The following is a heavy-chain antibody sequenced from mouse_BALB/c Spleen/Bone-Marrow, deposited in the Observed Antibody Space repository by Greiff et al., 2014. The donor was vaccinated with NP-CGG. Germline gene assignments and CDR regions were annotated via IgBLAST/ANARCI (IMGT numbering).Heavy chain of an antibody. V-gene: IGHV14-3*02. CDR2: IDPASDYS. CDR1: GFNIKDTY. D-gene: IGHD4-1*01. J-gene: IGHJ2*01. Sequence: VQLQQSGAELVMPGASVKLSCTVSGFNIKDTYMHWVKQRPQQGLDWIGRIDPASDYSQYDPKFQGKATITADTSSNTAYLQXXXLTSEDTAVYFCASLPGTFDYWRQRTTLPVPS. CDR3: ASLPGTFDY.